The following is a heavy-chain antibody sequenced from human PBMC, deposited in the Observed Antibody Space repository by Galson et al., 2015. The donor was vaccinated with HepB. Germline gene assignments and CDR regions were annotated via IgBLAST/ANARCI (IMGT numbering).Heavy chain of an antibody. J-gene: IGHJ4*02. V-gene: IGHV3-74*01. CDR2: INGDASIT. CDR3: ARDKVGEPDPFDY. Sequence: SLRLSCAASDFTFSSYWIHWVRQPPGKGLMWVSAINGDASITYYADSVRGRFTISRDNAKNTAYLQMNILRVEDMAVYYCARDKVGEPDPFDYRGQGALVTVSS. CDR1: DFTFSSYW.